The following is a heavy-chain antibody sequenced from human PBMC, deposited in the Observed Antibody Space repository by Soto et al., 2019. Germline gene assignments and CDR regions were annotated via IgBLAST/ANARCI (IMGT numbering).Heavy chain of an antibody. CDR3: ARQIDYCDLVFDY. V-gene: IGHV4-59*08. CDR2: IYYSGST. Sequence: QVQLQESGPGLVKPSETLSLTCTVSGGSISSYYWRWIRQPPGKGLEWIGYIYYSGSTNYNHSLKSRVTISVDTSKNQFSLKLSSVTAADTAVYYCARQIDYCDLVFDYWGQGTLVTVSS. D-gene: IGHD4-17*01. J-gene: IGHJ4*02. CDR1: GGSISSYY.